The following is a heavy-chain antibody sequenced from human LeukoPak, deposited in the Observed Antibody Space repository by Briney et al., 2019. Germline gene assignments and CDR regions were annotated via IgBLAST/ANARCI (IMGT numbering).Heavy chain of an antibody. CDR2: ISGSGGST. V-gene: IGHV3-23*01. CDR1: GITLSNYG. Sequence: GGSLRLSCAVSGITLSNYGMSWARQAPGKGLEWVAGISGSGGSTNYADSVKGRFTISRDNPKNILFLQMKSLRAEDTAVYFCAKRGVVIRVILVGFHKEAYYFDSWGQGALVTVSS. J-gene: IGHJ4*02. D-gene: IGHD3-22*01. CDR3: AKRGVVIRVILVGFHKEAYYFDS.